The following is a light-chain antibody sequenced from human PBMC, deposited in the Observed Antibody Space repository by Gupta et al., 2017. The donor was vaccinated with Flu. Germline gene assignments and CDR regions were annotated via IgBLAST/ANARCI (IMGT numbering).Light chain of an antibody. V-gene: IGKV1-12*01. J-gene: IGKJ4*01. CDR1: QAISDW. CDR3: QQAYSFPLT. Sequence: EIQMPQSPSSVSASIGDRVTITCRASQAISDWLVWYQQKPGEAPKLRIYGASTLQGGVPSRFSGRGSGTEFTLTINSLQPEDFATYYCQQAYSFPLTFAGGTKVEIK. CDR2: GAS.